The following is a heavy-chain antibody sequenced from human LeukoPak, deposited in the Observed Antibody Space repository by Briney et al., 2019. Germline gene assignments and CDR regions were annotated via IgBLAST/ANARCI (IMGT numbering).Heavy chain of an antibody. D-gene: IGHD4-11*01. J-gene: IGHJ4*02. CDR2: INPNSGGT. V-gene: IGHV1-2*02. CDR3: ARRGKASKVFDY. CDR1: GYTFTGYY. Sequence: GASVKVSCKASGYTFTGYYMHWVRQAPGQGLEWMGWINPNSGGTNYAQKFQGRVTMTRNTSISTAYMELSSLRSEDTAVYYCARRGKASKVFDYWGQGTLVTVSS.